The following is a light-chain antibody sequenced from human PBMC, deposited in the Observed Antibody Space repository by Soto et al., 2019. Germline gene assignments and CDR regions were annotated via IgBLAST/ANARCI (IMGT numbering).Light chain of an antibody. Sequence: DIQMTQSPSSVAASVGDRVTITCRASQGVSSWLAWYQQKPGKAPKLLIYAASTLQTGVPSRFSGSGIGTHFTLTISSLQPEDFATYYCQQSNSFPYTFGQGTKLEIK. CDR2: AAS. J-gene: IGKJ2*01. CDR3: QQSNSFPYT. CDR1: QGVSSW. V-gene: IGKV1-12*01.